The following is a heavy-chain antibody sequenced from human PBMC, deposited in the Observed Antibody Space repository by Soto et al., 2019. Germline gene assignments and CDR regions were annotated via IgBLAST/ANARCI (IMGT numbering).Heavy chain of an antibody. D-gene: IGHD3-10*01. CDR3: PRRYYYGSGGAY. J-gene: IGHJ4*02. Sequence: QVQLVQSGAEVKKPGASVKVSCKASGYTFTSYGISWVRQAPGQGLEWMGWISAYNGNTNYAQKLQGRVTMTTDTSTSTDDVELRSLRSEGTAVYYWPRRYYYGSGGAYWGQGTLVTVSS. CDR2: ISAYNGNT. V-gene: IGHV1-18*01. CDR1: GYTFTSYG.